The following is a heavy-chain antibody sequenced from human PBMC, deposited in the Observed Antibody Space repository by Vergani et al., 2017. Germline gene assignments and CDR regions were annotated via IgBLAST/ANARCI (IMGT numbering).Heavy chain of an antibody. J-gene: IGHJ4*02. D-gene: IGHD3-3*01. V-gene: IGHV4-34*01. CDR1: GGSFSGYY. CDR2: INHSGST. CDR3: ATGEYGAYDFWRDY. Sequence: QVQLQQWGAGLLKPSETLYLTCAVYGGSFSGYYWSWIRQPPGKGLVWVGEINHSGSTNYNPSLKSRVTIAVDTSNNQFSLKLSAETAADTAVYYCATGEYGAYDFWRDYWGQGTLVTVSS.